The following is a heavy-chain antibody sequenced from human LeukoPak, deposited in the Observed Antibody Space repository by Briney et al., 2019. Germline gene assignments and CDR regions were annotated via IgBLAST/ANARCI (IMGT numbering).Heavy chain of an antibody. D-gene: IGHD3-10*01. CDR2: IYSSGNT. CDR3: ARQAGDEGYYFDY. Sequence: PWETLSLTCTVSGGSISSYHWSWIRQTPGKGLEWIGYIYSSGNTRYNPSLKGRVTISVDTSKNQFSLNLDSVAAADTAVYYCARQAGDEGYYFDYWGQGTLVTVSS. J-gene: IGHJ4*02. V-gene: IGHV4-59*08. CDR1: GGSISSYH.